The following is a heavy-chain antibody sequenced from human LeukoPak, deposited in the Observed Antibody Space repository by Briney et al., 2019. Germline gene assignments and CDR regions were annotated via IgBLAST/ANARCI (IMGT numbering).Heavy chain of an antibody. CDR2: INPNSGGT. CDR1: Y. V-gene: IGHV1-2*06. J-gene: IGHJ5*02. D-gene: IGHD3-3*01. CDR3: ARDSSKRDYDFWSGYYRFDP. Sequence: YMXWVRQAPGQGLEWMGRINPNSGGTNYAQKFQGRVTMTRDTSISTAYMELSRLRSDDTAVYYCARDSSKRDYDFWSGYYRFDPWGQGTLVTVSS.